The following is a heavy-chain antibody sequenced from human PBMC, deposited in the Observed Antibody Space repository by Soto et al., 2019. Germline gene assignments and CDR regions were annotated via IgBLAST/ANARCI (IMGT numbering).Heavy chain of an antibody. CDR1: GVAINSGGYY. D-gene: IGHD3-3*01. CDR2: RYYTGTT. Sequence: QVQLQESGPGLVKPSQTLSLTCTVSGVAINSGGYYWSWIRQHPGKGLEWLDYRYYTGTTYYSPSLNSRVSISVDTSKNQFSLKLSSVTAADTAVYYCARGVEGVYYFDYWGQGTLVTVSS. V-gene: IGHV4-31*03. CDR3: ARGVEGVYYFDY. J-gene: IGHJ4*02.